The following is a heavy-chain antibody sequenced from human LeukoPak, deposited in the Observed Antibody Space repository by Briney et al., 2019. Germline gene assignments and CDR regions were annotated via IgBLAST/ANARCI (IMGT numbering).Heavy chain of an antibody. Sequence: ASVKVSCKASGYTFTSYDINWVRQATGQGLEWMGWMNPNSGNTGYAQKFQGRVTITADKSTSTAYMELSSLRSEDTAVYYCARETRRSQSKWLPGYFDYWGQGTLVTVSS. J-gene: IGHJ4*02. D-gene: IGHD3-9*01. CDR2: MNPNSGNT. CDR3: ARETRRSQSKWLPGYFDY. V-gene: IGHV1-8*03. CDR1: GYTFTSYD.